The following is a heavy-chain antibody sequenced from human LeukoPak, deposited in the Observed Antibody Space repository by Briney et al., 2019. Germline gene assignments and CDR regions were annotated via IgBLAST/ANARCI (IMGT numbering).Heavy chain of an antibody. CDR3: ARHTPQRGIRNKYLFDY. J-gene: IGHJ4*02. CDR2: IYPGDSDT. Sequence: GESLKISCKGSGYSFTGYWIGWVRQMPGKGLEWMGIIYPGDSDTRYSPSFQGQVTISADKSISTAYLQWSSLKASDTAMYYCARHTPQRGIRNKYLFDYWGQGTLVTVSS. D-gene: IGHD3-16*01. V-gene: IGHV5-51*01. CDR1: GYSFTGYW.